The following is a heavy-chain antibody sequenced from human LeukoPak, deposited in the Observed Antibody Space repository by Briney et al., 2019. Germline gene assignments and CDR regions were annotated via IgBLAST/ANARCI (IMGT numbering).Heavy chain of an antibody. Sequence: ASVKVSCKASGYTFTSYDINWVRQATGQGLEWMGWMNPNSGNTGYAQKFQGRVTMTRNTSISTAYMELSSLRSEDTAVYYCARVPAARNWFDPWGQGTQVTVSS. J-gene: IGHJ5*02. CDR1: GYTFTSYD. V-gene: IGHV1-8*01. D-gene: IGHD2-2*01. CDR2: MNPNSGNT. CDR3: ARVPAARNWFDP.